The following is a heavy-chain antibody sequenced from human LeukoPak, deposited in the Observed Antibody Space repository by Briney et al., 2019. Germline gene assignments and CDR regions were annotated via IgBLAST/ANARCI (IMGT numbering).Heavy chain of an antibody. CDR1: GYTFTGYY. D-gene: IGHD2-2*01. CDR2: INPNSGGT. V-gene: IGHV1-2*02. CDR3: ARERYCSSTSCYGDNAFDI. Sequence: GASVKVSCKASGYTFTGYYMHWVRQAPGQGLEWMGWINPNSGGTNYAQKFQGRVTMTRDTSISTAYMELSRLRSDDTAVYYCARERYCSSTSCYGDNAFDIWGQGTMVTVPS. J-gene: IGHJ3*02.